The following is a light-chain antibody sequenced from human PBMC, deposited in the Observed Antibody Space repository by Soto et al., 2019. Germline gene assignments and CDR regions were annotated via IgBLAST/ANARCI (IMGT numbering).Light chain of an antibody. J-gene: IGLJ1*01. CDR1: SSDIGAYNY. CDR2: EVS. CDR3: SSFTSASTFV. V-gene: IGLV2-14*01. Sequence: QSVLTQPAAVSGSPGQSITISCTGSSSDIGAYNYVSWFQQYPGKAPKLIISEVSNRPSGVSNRFSGSKSGTAASLTISGLPTEDEADYYCSSFTSASTFVFGSGTKVTVL.